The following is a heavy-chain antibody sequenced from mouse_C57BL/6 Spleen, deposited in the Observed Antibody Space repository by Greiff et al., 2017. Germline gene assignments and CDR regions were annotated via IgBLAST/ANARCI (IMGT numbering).Heavy chain of an antibody. CDR1: GFTFSDYY. D-gene: IGHD2-2*01. CDR3: ARNGGYDVDY. Sequence: EVKVEESGGGLVQPGGSLKLSCAASGFTFSDYYMYWVRQTPEKRLEWVAYISNGGGSTYYPDTVKGRFTSSRDNAKNTLYLQMSRLKSEDTAMDYCARNGGYDVDYWGQGTTLPVTS. CDR2: ISNGGGST. V-gene: IGHV5-12*01. J-gene: IGHJ2*01.